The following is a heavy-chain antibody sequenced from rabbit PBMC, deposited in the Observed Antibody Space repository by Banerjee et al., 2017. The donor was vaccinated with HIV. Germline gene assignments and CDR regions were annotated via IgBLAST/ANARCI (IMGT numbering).Heavy chain of an antibody. CDR1: GFTISGYW. CDR3: AREDVGGSVSL. D-gene: IGHD1-1*01. CDR2: IYPITETT. Sequence: RLEESGGRLVQPGGSLTLSCKAFGFTISGYWMNWVRQAPGKGLEWIGIIYPITETTYYANWVNGRFTISSDNAQNTVDLQMNSLTAADTATYFCAREDVGGSVSLWGPGTLVTVS. J-gene: IGHJ4*01. V-gene: IGHV1S7*01.